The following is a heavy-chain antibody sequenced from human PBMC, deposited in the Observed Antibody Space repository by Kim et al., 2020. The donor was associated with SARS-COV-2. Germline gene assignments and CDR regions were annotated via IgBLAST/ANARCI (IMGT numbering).Heavy chain of an antibody. D-gene: IGHD2-2*01. CDR1: GGSFSGYY. V-gene: IGHV4-34*01. Sequence: SETLSLTCAVYGGSFSGYYWSWIRQPPGKGLEWIGEINHSGSTNYNPSLKSRVTISVDTSKNQFSLKLSSVTAADTAVYYCARGGWVVVPAAMPARRGYFDYWGQGTLVTVSS. CDR3: ARGGWVVVPAAMPARRGYFDY. J-gene: IGHJ4*02. CDR2: INHSGST.